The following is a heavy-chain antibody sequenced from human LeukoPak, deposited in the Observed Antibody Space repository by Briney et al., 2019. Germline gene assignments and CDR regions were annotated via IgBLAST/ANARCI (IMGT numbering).Heavy chain of an antibody. Sequence: PSETLSLTCAVYGGSFSGYYWSWIRQPPGKGLEWIGYINYSGNTNHNPSLKSRVTISIDTSKTQFSLELSSVTAADTAVYYCARYWWSGAAPGSWFDPWGQGTLVTVSS. CDR2: INYSGNT. CDR1: GGSFSGYY. V-gene: IGHV4-34*01. D-gene: IGHD2-15*01. CDR3: ARYWWSGAAPGSWFDP. J-gene: IGHJ5*02.